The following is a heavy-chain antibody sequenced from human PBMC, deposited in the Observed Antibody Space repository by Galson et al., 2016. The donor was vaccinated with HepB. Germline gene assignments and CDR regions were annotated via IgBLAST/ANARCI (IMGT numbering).Heavy chain of an antibody. CDR1: GFTFSNCA. CDR2: ISASGGFT. D-gene: IGHD3-10*01. Sequence: SLRLSCAASGFTFSNCAMSWVRQAPGRGLEWISGISASGGFTYYPTSVQGRFTISRDNSKNTLYVQKNSLRAEDTAVYYCAKDARPSLRRGHLYHYYGMDVWGLGTTVTVSS. CDR3: AKDARPSLRRGHLYHYYGMDV. J-gene: IGHJ6*02. V-gene: IGHV3-23*01.